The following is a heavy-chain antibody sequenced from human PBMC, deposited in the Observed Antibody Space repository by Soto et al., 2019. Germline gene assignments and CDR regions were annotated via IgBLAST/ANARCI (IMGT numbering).Heavy chain of an antibody. D-gene: IGHD5-18*01. Sequence: QVQLQESGPGLVKPSETLSLTCTVSGGSVSSGSYYWSWIRQPPGKGLEWIGYIYYSGSTNYNPHIKSRVNISVDTSKNQFSLKLSSVTAADTDVYYCARPLYSYGPMDVWGQGNTVTVSS. CDR2: IYYSGST. CDR3: ARPLYSYGPMDV. J-gene: IGHJ6*02. CDR1: GGSVSSGSYY. V-gene: IGHV4-61*01.